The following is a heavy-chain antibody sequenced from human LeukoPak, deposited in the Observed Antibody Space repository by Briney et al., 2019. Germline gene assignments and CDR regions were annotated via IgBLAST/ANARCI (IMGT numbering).Heavy chain of an antibody. J-gene: IGHJ4*02. Sequence: GGSLRLSCAASGFTFSSYSMNWVRQAPGKGLEWVSYISSSSKSIHYADSVKGRFTISRDNAKSSVYLQMNSLRAEDTAVYYCAKVWLVYYFDYWGQGTLVTVSS. D-gene: IGHD6-19*01. V-gene: IGHV3-48*01. CDR3: AKVWLVYYFDY. CDR1: GFTFSSYS. CDR2: ISSSSKSI.